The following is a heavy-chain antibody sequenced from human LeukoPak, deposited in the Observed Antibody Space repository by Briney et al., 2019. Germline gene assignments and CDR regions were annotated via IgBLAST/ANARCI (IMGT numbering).Heavy chain of an antibody. CDR2: ISYDGSNK. CDR3: AKVMSGDDYGDEPSDY. D-gene: IGHD4-17*01. Sequence: GGSLRLSCAASGFTFSSYGMHWVRQAPGKGLEWVAVISYDGSNKYYADSVKGRFTISRDSSKNTLYLQMNSLRAEDTAVYYCAKVMSGDDYGDEPSDYWGQGTLVTVSS. V-gene: IGHV3-30*18. CDR1: GFTFSSYG. J-gene: IGHJ4*02.